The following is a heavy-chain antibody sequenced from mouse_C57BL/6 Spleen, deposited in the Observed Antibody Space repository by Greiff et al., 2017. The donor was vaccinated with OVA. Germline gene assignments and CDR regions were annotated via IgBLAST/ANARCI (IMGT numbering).Heavy chain of an antibody. CDR3: ARDSSGYSAMDY. J-gene: IGHJ4*01. V-gene: IGHV1-53*01. Sequence: QVQLQQPGTELVKPGASVKLSCKASGYTFTSYWMHWVKQRPGQGLEWIGNINPSNGGTNYNEKFKSKAPLTVDKSSSTAYMQLSSLTSEDSAVYYCARDSSGYSAMDYWGQGTSVTVSS. CDR2: INPSNGGT. CDR1: GYTFTSYW. D-gene: IGHD3-2*02.